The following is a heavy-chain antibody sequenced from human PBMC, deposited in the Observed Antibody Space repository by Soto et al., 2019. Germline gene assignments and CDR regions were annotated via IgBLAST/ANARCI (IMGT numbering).Heavy chain of an antibody. CDR3: AKDLGTYDFWSGYRYSYYYGMDV. Sequence: GGSLRLSCAASGFTFSTYAMNWVRQAPGKGLEWVSAISGGGGSTYYADSVKGRVTISRDNSKNTLYLQMNSLRAEDTAVYYCAKDLGTYDFWSGYRYSYYYGMDVWGQGTTVTV. D-gene: IGHD3-3*01. CDR1: GFTFSTYA. J-gene: IGHJ6*02. V-gene: IGHV3-23*01. CDR2: ISGGGGST.